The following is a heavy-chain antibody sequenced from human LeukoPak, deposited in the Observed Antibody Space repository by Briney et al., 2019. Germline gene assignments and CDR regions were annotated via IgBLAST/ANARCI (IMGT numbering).Heavy chain of an antibody. CDR2: ISSSSSYI. Sequence: GGSLRLSCAASGFTFSTYSMNWVRQAPGKGLEWVSSISSSSSYIYYADSVKGRFTISRDNAKNSLYLQMNSLRAEDTAVYYCARASRGSGYYGGYFDYWGQGTLVTVSS. J-gene: IGHJ4*02. CDR3: ARASRGSGYYGGYFDY. V-gene: IGHV3-21*01. CDR1: GFTFSTYS. D-gene: IGHD3-3*01.